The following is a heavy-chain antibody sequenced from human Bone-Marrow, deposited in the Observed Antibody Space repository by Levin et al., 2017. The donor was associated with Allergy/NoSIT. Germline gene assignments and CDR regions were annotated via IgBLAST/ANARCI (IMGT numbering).Heavy chain of an antibody. CDR1: GFTFSSYG. CDR3: AKDSVPYCSSTSCRTSDAFDI. V-gene: IGHV3-30*18. D-gene: IGHD2-2*01. Sequence: GESLKISCAASGFTFSSYGMHWVRQAPGKGLEWVAVISYDGSNKYYADSVKGRFTISRDNSKNTLYLQMNSLRAEDTAVYYCAKDSVPYCSSTSCRTSDAFDIWGQGTMVTVSS. J-gene: IGHJ3*02. CDR2: ISYDGSNK.